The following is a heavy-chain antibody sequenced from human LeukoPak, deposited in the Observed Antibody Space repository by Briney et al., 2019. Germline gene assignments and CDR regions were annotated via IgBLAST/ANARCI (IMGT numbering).Heavy chain of an antibody. CDR3: ATMPYCSSATCYDFGMDV. V-gene: IGHV3-11*01. CDR1: GFTFSDYY. CDR2: ISSSGNTI. J-gene: IGHJ6*02. Sequence: PGGSLRLSCAASGFTFSDYYMSWIRQAPGKGLEWVSYISSSGNTIKYADSVKGRFTISRDNPKNSLYLQMNSLRGEDMAVYYCATMPYCSSATCYDFGMDVWGQGTTVTVSS. D-gene: IGHD2-2*01.